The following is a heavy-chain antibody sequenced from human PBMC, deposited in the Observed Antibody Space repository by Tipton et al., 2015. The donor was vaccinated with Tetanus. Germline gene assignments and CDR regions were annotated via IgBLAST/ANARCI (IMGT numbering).Heavy chain of an antibody. V-gene: IGHV4-59*01. Sequence: GLVKPSETLSLTCTVSGDSISFYYWSWIRQPPGKGLEWIGYIYYSGNTKYNPSLKSRVTMSVDTSKNQFSLNLTSVTPADTAVYYCARDLRRYQQNKWFDPWGQGTLVTVSS. CDR1: GDSISFYY. D-gene: IGHD2-2*01. CDR2: IYYSGNT. CDR3: ARDLRRYQQNKWFDP. J-gene: IGHJ5*02.